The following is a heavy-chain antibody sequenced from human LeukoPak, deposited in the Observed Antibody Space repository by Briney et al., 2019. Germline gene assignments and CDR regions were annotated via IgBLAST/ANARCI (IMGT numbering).Heavy chain of an antibody. CDR3: AGSYGTFPRLSP. Sequence: SQTLSLTCTVSGGSISTGDYYWSWIRQPPGKGLDWIGYIYYIGSTYYNPSLKSRLTISVATSKNQFSLKLSSVTAADTAVYSCAGSYGTFPRLSPWGQGTLVTVSS. CDR1: GGSISTGDYY. J-gene: IGHJ5*02. D-gene: IGHD5-18*01. V-gene: IGHV4-30-4*01. CDR2: IYYIGST.